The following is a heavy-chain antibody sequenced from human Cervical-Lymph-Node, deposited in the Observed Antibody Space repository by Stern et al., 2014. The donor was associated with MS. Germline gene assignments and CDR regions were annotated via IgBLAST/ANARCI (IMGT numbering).Heavy chain of an antibody. Sequence: VQLVESGAEVKKPGASVGVSCKASGYTFTGYYMHWVRQAPGQGLEWMGWVNPNSGGTNYAQKFQGWVTMTRDTSISTAYMELSRLRSDDTAVYYCARDNRIAVAGTYYYYGMDVWGQGTTVTVSS. D-gene: IGHD6-19*01. V-gene: IGHV1-2*04. CDR2: VNPNSGGT. CDR1: GYTFTGYY. J-gene: IGHJ6*02. CDR3: ARDNRIAVAGTYYYYGMDV.